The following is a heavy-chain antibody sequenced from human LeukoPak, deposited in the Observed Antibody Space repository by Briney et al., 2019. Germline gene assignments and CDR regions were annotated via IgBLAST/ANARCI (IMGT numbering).Heavy chain of an antibody. Sequence: GGSLRLSCAASGFTFSSYSMNWVRQAPGKGLEWVSHITASGTAMFYADSVKGRFTISRDNARNSLYLQMNSLRDEDTAVYYCASSGSYRFDYWGQGTLVTVSS. V-gene: IGHV3-48*02. CDR3: ASSGSYRFDY. D-gene: IGHD1-26*01. J-gene: IGHJ4*02. CDR2: ITASGTAM. CDR1: GFTFSSYS.